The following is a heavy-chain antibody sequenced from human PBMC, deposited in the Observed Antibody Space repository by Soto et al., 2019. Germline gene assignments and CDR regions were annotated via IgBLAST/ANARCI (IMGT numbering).Heavy chain of an antibody. CDR2: INHSGST. V-gene: IGHV4-34*01. CDR1: GGSFSGYY. J-gene: IGHJ4*02. D-gene: IGHD3-10*01. Sequence: SETLSLTCAVYGGSFSGYYWSWIRQPPGKGLEWIGEINHSGSTNYNPSLKSRVTISVDTSKNQFSLKLSSVTAADTAVYYCARGGGITMVRGVLTYFDYWGQGTLVTVS. CDR3: ARGGGITMVRGVLTYFDY.